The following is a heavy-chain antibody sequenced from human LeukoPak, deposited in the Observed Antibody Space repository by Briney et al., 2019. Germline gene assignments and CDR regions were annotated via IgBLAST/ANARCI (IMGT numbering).Heavy chain of an antibody. CDR2: INYSGST. CDR3: ARTGGSGWYNYYYFDY. D-gene: IGHD6-19*01. Sequence: SETLSLTCTVSGGSISNTFYYWGWIRQPPGKGLEWIGSINYSGSTYYNPSLKSRVTISVDTSKNQFSLKLSSVTAADTAVYYCARTGGSGWYNYYYFDYWGQGTLVTVSS. J-gene: IGHJ4*02. V-gene: IGHV4-39*01. CDR1: GGSISNTFYY.